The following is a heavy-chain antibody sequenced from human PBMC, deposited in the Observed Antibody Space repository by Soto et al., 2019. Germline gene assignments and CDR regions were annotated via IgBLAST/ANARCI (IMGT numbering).Heavy chain of an antibody. CDR3: ARGRRGGGMDV. V-gene: IGHV4-34*01. CDR2: INHSGST. Sequence: PSETLSLTCAVYGGSFSGYYWSWIRQPPGKGLEWIGEINHSGSTNYNPSLKSRVTISVDTSKNQLSLKLSSVTAADTAVYYCARGRRGGGMDVWGKGTTVTVSS. D-gene: IGHD3-16*01. CDR1: GGSFSGYY. J-gene: IGHJ6*04.